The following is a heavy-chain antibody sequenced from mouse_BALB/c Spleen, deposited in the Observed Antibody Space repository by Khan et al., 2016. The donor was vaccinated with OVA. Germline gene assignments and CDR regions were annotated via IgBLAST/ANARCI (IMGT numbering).Heavy chain of an antibody. V-gene: IGHV9-3-1*01. J-gene: IGHJ4*01. CDR3: ARPPYFSYAMDN. Sequence: QIQLVQSGPELKKPGETVKISCKASGHTFTNYGMNWVKQAPGKDLKWMGWINTYTGEPTYADDFNGRFAFSLETSASTAYLQINNLTNEDTATYFCARPPYFSYAMDNWGQGTSVTVSS. CDR2: INTYTGEP. D-gene: IGHD2-10*01. CDR1: GHTFTNYG.